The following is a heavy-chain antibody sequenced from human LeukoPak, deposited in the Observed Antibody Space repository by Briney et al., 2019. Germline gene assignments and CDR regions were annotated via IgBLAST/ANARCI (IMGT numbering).Heavy chain of an antibody. J-gene: IGHJ4*02. CDR1: GFTFSSYG. CDR3: SKDQRGYYGSGSYPVG. V-gene: IGHV3-30*18. CDR2: ISYDGSNK. Sequence: PGRSLRLSCAASGFTFSSYGMHWVRQAPGKGLEWVAVISYDGSNKYYADSVKGRFTISRDNSKNTLYLQMNSLRAEDTAVYYCSKDQRGYYGSGSYPVGWGQGTLVTVS. D-gene: IGHD3-10*01.